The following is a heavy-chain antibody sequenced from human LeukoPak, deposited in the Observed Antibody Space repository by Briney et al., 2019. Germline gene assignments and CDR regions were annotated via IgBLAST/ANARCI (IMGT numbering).Heavy chain of an antibody. Sequence: PGGSLRLSCAASGFTFSSYSMNWVRQAPGKGLEWVSYISSSSSTIYYADSVKGRFTISRDNAKNSLYLQMNSLRAEDTAVYYCASYDSSGSPPFDYWGQGTLVTVSS. J-gene: IGHJ4*02. D-gene: IGHD3-22*01. CDR1: GFTFSSYS. CDR2: ISSSSSTI. V-gene: IGHV3-48*04. CDR3: ASYDSSGSPPFDY.